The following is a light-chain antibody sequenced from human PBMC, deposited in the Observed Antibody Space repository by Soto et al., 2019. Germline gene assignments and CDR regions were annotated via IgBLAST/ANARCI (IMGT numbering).Light chain of an antibody. CDR1: QSFSSSY. V-gene: IGKV3-20*01. CDR3: QQYGSSPYT. CDR2: GAS. J-gene: IGKJ2*01. Sequence: EIVLTQSPGTLSLSPGERATLSCRVSQSFSSSYLAWYQQKPGQAPRLLIYGASSRATGIPDRFSGSGSGTDFTLTISRLEPEDFAVYYCQQYGSSPYTFGQGTKLEIK.